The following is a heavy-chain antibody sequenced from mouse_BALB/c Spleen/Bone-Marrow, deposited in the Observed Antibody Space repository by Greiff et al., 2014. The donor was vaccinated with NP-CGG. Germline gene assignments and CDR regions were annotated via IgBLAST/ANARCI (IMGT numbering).Heavy chain of an antibody. CDR1: GYTFTSYW. CDR2: IYPGSGNT. J-gene: IGHJ4*01. D-gene: IGHD4-1*01. V-gene: IGHV1S22*01. Sequence: LQESGSELVRPGASVKLSCKASGYTFTSYWMHWVRQRPGQGLEWIGNIYPGSGNTNYDEKFKRKATLTVETSSNTAYTHLSSLTSEDSAVYYCTISLGRAMDYWGQGTSVTVFS. CDR3: TISLGRAMDY.